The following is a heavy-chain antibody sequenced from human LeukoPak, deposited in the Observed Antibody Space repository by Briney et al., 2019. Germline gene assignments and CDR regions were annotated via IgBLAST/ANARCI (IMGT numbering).Heavy chain of an antibody. CDR1: GFTFSSYD. CDR2: ISYDGSKK. Sequence: GGSLRLSCAASGFTFSSYDMHWVRQAPGEGLEWVALISYDGSKKYYVDSVKGRFTISRDNSKNTLYLQMNSLRPEDTAVYYCAKDYGDPGFDYWGQGTLITVSS. D-gene: IGHD4-17*01. J-gene: IGHJ4*02. CDR3: AKDYGDPGFDY. V-gene: IGHV3-30*18.